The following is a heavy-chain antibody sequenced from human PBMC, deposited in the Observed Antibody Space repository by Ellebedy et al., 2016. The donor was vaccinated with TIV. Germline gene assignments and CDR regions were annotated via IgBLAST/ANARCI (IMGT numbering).Heavy chain of an antibody. Sequence: ASVKVSCKASGYTFKSYGISWVRQAPGQGLEWMGWISPYTGNTDYARKFQGRVTMTTDISTSTAYMELRSLRSDDTAGYYCARDMVQGMVAIYVWFDFWGQGTQVTVSS. CDR1: GYTFKSYG. CDR3: ARDMVQGMVAIYVWFDF. CDR2: ISPYTGNT. V-gene: IGHV1-18*01. D-gene: IGHD2-8*01. J-gene: IGHJ4*02.